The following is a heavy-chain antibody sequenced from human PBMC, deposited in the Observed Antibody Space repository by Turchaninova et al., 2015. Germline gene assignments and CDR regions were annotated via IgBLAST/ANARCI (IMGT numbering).Heavy chain of an antibody. Sequence: EVQLVESGGGLVQPGGSLRLSCAASVFTFSSYWRSGVRQDPGKGLEGGDNIKQDGSEKYDVDSGKGRFTISRENAKNSLYRQMNSLRAEDTAVYYCARDGSSGYYSSWYFDLWGRGTLVTVSS. CDR3: ARDGSSGYYSSWYFDL. CDR1: VFTFSSYW. D-gene: IGHD3-22*01. CDR2: IKQDGSEK. V-gene: IGHV3-7*03. J-gene: IGHJ2*01.